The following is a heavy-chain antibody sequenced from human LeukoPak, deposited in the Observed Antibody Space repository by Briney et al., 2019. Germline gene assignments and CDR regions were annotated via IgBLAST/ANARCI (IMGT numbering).Heavy chain of an antibody. CDR1: GVSISSYY. D-gene: IGHD3-22*01. CDR3: ARENYDSSGFEGVFDY. J-gene: IGHJ4*02. V-gene: IGHV4-4*09. CDR2: IYTSGST. Sequence: PSETLSLTCTVSGVSISSYYWGWIRQPPGKGLEWIGYIYTSGSTNYDPSLKSRVTISIDTSKNQFSLKLSSVTAADTAVYYCARENYDSSGFEGVFDYWGQGTLVTVSS.